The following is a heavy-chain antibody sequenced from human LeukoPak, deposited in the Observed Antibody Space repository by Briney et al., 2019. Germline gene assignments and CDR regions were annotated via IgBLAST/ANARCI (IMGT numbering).Heavy chain of an antibody. V-gene: IGHV4-31*03. Sequence: SETLSLTCTVSGGSISSGGYYWSWIRQHPGKGLEWIGYIYYSGSTYYNPSLKSRATISADTSKNHLSLKLSSVTAADTAVYYCSRGRDEYKGGNYWGQGTLVTVSS. J-gene: IGHJ4*02. CDR3: SRGRDEYKGGNY. D-gene: IGHD5-24*01. CDR2: IYYSGST. CDR1: GGSISSGGYY.